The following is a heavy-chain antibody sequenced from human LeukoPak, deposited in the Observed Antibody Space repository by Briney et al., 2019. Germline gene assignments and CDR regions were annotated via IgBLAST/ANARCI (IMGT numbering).Heavy chain of an antibody. J-gene: IGHJ4*02. Sequence: GGSLRLSCAASGFTFSSYSMSWVRQAPGEGLEWVSGISGSGGSTDYADSVKGRFTISRDNSKNTLYLQMNSLRVEDTAVYYCAKDPGYQVVYYFDYWGQGTLVTVSS. CDR1: GFTFSSYS. CDR2: ISGSGGST. V-gene: IGHV3-23*01. D-gene: IGHD2-2*01. CDR3: AKDPGYQVVYYFDY.